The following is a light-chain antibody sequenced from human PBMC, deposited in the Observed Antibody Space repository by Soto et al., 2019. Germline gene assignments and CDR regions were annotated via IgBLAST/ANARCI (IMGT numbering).Light chain of an antibody. CDR3: QQYDNLPSLT. CDR1: QDISNY. CDR2: DAS. Sequence: DIQMTQSPSSLSASVGDRVTITCQASQDISNYLNWYQQKPGKAPKLLIYDASNLETGVPSMFSGSGSGTDFTFTIMSLQPEDIATYYCQQYDNLPSLTFGGGTKVEIK. V-gene: IGKV1-33*01. J-gene: IGKJ4*01.